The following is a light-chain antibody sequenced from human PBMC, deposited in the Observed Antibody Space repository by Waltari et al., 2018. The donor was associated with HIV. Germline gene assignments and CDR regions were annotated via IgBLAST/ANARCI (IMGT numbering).Light chain of an antibody. Sequence: DIQLTQSPSFLSASVGDRVTITCRASQGISSYLAWYQQKPGKVPKLLIYGASTLQSGVPSRFSGSGSGTEFTLTINSLQPEDFATYYCRQVNSYPVTFGQGTKLEIK. CDR3: RQVNSYPVT. CDR2: GAS. J-gene: IGKJ2*01. V-gene: IGKV1-9*01. CDR1: QGISSY.